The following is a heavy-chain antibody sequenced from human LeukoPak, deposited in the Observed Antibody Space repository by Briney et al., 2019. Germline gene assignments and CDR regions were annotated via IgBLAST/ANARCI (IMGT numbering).Heavy chain of an antibody. Sequence: GGSLRLSCAASGFTFDDYAMHWVRQAPGKGLEWVSGISWNSGSIGYADSVKGRFTISRDNAKNSLYLQMNSLRAEDTALYYCAKSSSSWGRFDPWGQGTLVTVSS. V-gene: IGHV3-9*01. CDR2: ISWNSGSI. D-gene: IGHD6-13*01. J-gene: IGHJ5*02. CDR3: AKSSSSWGRFDP. CDR1: GFTFDDYA.